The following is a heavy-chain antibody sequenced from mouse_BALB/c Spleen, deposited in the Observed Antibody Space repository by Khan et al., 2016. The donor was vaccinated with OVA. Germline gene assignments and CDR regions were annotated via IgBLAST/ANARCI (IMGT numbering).Heavy chain of an antibody. CDR3: SRPPYFSYTLDH. Sequence: QIQLVQSGPELKKPGETVKISCKASGYTFTNYGMNWVKQSPGKALKWMGWINTYTGEPTYADDFKGRFAFSLETSASTAYLQINNLKNEDTATYFCSRPPYFSYTLDHWGQGTSVTVSS. J-gene: IGHJ4*01. D-gene: IGHD2-10*01. CDR2: INTYTGEP. V-gene: IGHV9-3-1*01. CDR1: GYTFTNYG.